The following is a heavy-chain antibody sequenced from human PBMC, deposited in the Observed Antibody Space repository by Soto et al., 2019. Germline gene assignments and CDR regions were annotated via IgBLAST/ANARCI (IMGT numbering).Heavy chain of an antibody. Sequence: SETLSLTCPVSDGSISSGGYYWSWIRQHPGKGLEWIGYIYYSGSTYYNPSLKSRVTISVDTSKNQFSLKLSSVTAADTAVYYCARDIGESFWSGYSVPGNWFDPWGQGTLVTVPS. CDR3: ARDIGESFWSGYSVPGNWFDP. D-gene: IGHD3-3*01. CDR1: DGSISSGGYY. V-gene: IGHV4-31*03. CDR2: IYYSGST. J-gene: IGHJ5*02.